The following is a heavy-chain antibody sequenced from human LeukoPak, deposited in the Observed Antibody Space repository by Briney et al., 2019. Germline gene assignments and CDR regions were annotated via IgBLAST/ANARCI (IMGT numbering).Heavy chain of an antibody. Sequence: GGSLRLSCAASAFTFSNHWMHWVRQAPGKGLVWVSDISSDGSRTFYADSVKGRFIISRDNAKNTVYLQMNSLRAEDTAVYYCVRDGMVIPYAVDIWGQGTMVTVSS. V-gene: IGHV3-74*01. CDR1: AFTFSNHW. D-gene: IGHD2-21*01. CDR2: ISSDGSRT. CDR3: VRDGMVIPYAVDI. J-gene: IGHJ3*02.